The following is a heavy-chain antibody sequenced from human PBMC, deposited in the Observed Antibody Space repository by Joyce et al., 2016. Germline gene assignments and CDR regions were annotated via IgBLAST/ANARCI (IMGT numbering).Heavy chain of an antibody. CDR2: INTDGSST. V-gene: IGHV3-74*01. D-gene: IGHD6-6*01. J-gene: IGHJ5*02. CDR3: VRGISARPGGPNWFDP. CDR1: GFSFSGYW. Sequence: EVQLVESGGGLVQPGGSLRLSCAASGFSFSGYWIHWVRQAPGKGRGWVSRINTDGSSTRFADSVKGRFTISRDNAKNTLYLQMNSLRAEDTAVYYCVRGISARPGGPNWFDPWGQGTLVTVSS.